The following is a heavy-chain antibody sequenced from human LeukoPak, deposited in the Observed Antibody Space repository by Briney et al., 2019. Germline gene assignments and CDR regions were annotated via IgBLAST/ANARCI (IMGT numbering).Heavy chain of an antibody. V-gene: IGHV3-30*18. CDR1: GFTFSSYG. Sequence: GGSLRLSCAASGFTFSSYGMHWVRQAPGKGLEWVAVLSYDGSNEYYADSVKGRFIISRDNSKNTVYLQMNSVRAEDTAVYYCAKDHYGDFFRGMDVWGQGTTVTVSS. D-gene: IGHD4-17*01. J-gene: IGHJ6*02. CDR2: LSYDGSNE. CDR3: AKDHYGDFFRGMDV.